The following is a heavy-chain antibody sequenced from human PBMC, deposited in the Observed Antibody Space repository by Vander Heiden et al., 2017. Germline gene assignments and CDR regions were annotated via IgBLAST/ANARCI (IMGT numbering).Heavy chain of an antibody. V-gene: IGHV4-39*01. CDR2: IYYNGRT. D-gene: IGHD3-10*01. J-gene: IGHJ3*02. CDR3: ARRNYYGSGSHGSSFDI. Sequence: QLHLQESGPGLVMPSETLSLTCTVTGGSIDSSSYYWGWIRQSPGRGLQWIGNIYYNGRTYYNPSLKSRVTISVDTSKRQFSLNLSSVTVTDTAVYYCARRNYYGSGSHGSSFDIWGQGTTVTVSA. CDR1: GGSIDSSSYY.